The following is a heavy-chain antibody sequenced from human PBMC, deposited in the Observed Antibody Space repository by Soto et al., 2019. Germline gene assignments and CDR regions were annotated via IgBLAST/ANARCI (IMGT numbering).Heavy chain of an antibody. CDR1: GGSISSSNW. J-gene: IGHJ5*02. CDR2: IYHSGST. CDR3: ARAISVRIELSGYNWFDP. Sequence: SETRSLTCAVSGGSISSSNWWSWVRQPPGKGREWIGEIYHSGSTNYNPSLKSRVTISVDKSKNQFSLKLSSVTAADTAVYYCARAISVRIELSGYNWFDPWGQGTLVTVS. D-gene: IGHD3-16*02. V-gene: IGHV4-4*02.